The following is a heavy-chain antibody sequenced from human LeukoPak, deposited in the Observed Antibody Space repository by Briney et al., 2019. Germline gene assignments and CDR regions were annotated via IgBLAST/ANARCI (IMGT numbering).Heavy chain of an antibody. D-gene: IGHD5-18*01. J-gene: IGHJ4*02. CDR3: ARATSIQVWQHLDY. CDR1: GFTFSSYA. V-gene: IGHV3-23*01. Sequence: GGSLRLSCAASGFTFSSYAMSWVRQAPGKGLEWVSATSGSGGSTYYADSVKGRFTISRDNSKNTLYMQMNSLRAEDTAVYYCARATSIQVWQHLDYWGQGTLVTVSS. CDR2: TSGSGGST.